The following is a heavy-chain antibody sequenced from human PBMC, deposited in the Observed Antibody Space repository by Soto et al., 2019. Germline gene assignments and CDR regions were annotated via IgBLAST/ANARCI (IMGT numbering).Heavy chain of an antibody. Sequence: EVQLVESGGGLLQPGGSLRFSCAASGFTFSMYWMHWVRQVPGKGPEWVSRINDDGSSTNYADSVKGRFTISRDNAKNTLYLQMNALRAEDTAVYYCARGPRSTSTGTGAFWGQGTLVTVSS. CDR3: ARGPRSTSTGTGAF. J-gene: IGHJ4*02. D-gene: IGHD1-1*01. CDR1: GFTFSMYW. V-gene: IGHV3-74*01. CDR2: INDDGSST.